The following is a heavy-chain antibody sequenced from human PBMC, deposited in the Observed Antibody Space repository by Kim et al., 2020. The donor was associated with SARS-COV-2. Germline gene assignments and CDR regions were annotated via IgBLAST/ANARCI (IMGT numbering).Heavy chain of an antibody. CDR1: GGTFSSYA. CDR2: IIPILGIA. J-gene: IGHJ6*02. V-gene: IGHV1-69*04. D-gene: IGHD3-3*01. Sequence: SVKVSCKASGGTFSSYAISWVRQAPGQGLEWMGRIIPILGIANYAQKFQGRVTITADKSTSTAYMELSSLRSEVTAVYYCARDYATIFGVVIIPYYYYGMDVWGQGTTVTVSS. CDR3: ARDYATIFGVVIIPYYYYGMDV.